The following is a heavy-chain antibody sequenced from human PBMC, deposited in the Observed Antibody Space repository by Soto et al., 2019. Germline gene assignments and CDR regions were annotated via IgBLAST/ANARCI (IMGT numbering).Heavy chain of an antibody. V-gene: IGHV1-2*04. CDR1: GYTFTGYY. D-gene: IGHD3-10*01. CDR3: ARSRVGSRVDY. CDR2: INPNSGGT. Sequence: GASVKDSCKASGYTFTGYYMHWVRQAPGQGLEWMGWINPNSGGTNYAQKFQGWVTMTRDTSISTAYMEPGRLRSDDTAVYYCARSRVGSRVDYWGQGTLVTVSS. J-gene: IGHJ4*02.